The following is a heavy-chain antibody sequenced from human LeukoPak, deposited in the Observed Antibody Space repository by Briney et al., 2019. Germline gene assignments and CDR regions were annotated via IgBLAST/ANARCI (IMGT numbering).Heavy chain of an antibody. CDR3: AKDDRFLESYNYYYYMDV. CDR1: GFTFSSYS. D-gene: IGHD3-3*01. CDR2: ISSSSSYI. J-gene: IGHJ6*03. Sequence: GGSLRLSCAVSGFTFSSYSMNWVRQAPGKGLEWVSSISSSSSYIYYADSVKGRFTISRDNSKNTLYLQMNSLRAEDTAVYYCAKDDRFLESYNYYYYMDVWGKGTTVTVSS. V-gene: IGHV3-21*01.